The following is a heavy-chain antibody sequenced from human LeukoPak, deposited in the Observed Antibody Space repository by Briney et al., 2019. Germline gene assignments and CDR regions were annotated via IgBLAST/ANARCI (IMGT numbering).Heavy chain of an antibody. CDR1: GGSISGSSYY. Sequence: SETLSLTCTVSGGSISGSSYYWGWIRQPPGKGMEWIGSVYYSGRTFYNPSLKSRVTISVDTSTNHFSLNPRSVTAADTSVYYCARQGGAILYWLVVWGKGTTVTVSS. V-gene: IGHV4-39*01. CDR2: VYYSGRT. CDR3: ARQGGAILYWLVV. D-gene: IGHD2-8*02. J-gene: IGHJ6*04.